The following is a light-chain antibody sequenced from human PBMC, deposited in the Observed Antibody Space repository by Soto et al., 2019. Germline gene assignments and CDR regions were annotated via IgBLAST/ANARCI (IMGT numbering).Light chain of an antibody. J-gene: IGKJ1*01. V-gene: IGKV1-5*01. CDR1: QSISSW. CDR3: QHYNSYSEA. Sequence: DIQMTQSPSTLSASVGDRVTITCRASQSISSWLAWYQQKPGKAPKFLIHDASSLESGVPSRFSGSGSGTEFTLTIRSLQPDDFATYYCQHYNSYSEAFGQGTKVDIK. CDR2: DAS.